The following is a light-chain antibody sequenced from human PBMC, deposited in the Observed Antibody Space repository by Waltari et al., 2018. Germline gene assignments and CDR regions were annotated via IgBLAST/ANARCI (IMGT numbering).Light chain of an antibody. J-gene: IGKJ1*01. Sequence: EIVMTQSPATLSVSPGESATLSCRASQSVSSNLAWYQQKPGQAPRLLIYGAFTRATGIPARFSGSGSGTEFTLTISSLQSEDFAVYYCQQYNNGRWTFGQGTKVEIK. V-gene: IGKV3-15*01. CDR3: QQYNNGRWT. CDR1: QSVSSN. CDR2: GAF.